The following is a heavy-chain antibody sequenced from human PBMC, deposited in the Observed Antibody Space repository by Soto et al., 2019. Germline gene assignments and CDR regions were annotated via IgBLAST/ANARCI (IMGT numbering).Heavy chain of an antibody. V-gene: IGHV4-59*01. Sequence: SETLSLTCTVSGGSISSYYWSWIRQPPGKGLEWIGYIYYSGSTNYNPSLKSRVTISVDTSKNQFSLKLSSVTAADTAVYYCARGAVAGTIDYWGQGTLVTVSS. J-gene: IGHJ4*02. D-gene: IGHD6-19*01. CDR1: GGSISSYY. CDR3: ARGAVAGTIDY. CDR2: IYYSGST.